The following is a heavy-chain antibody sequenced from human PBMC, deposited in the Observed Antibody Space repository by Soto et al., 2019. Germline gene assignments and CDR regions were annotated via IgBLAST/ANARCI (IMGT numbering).Heavy chain of an antibody. D-gene: IGHD5-18*01. V-gene: IGHV3-30-3*01. J-gene: IGHJ6*02. CDR3: ARSGYSYVFHYYGMDV. CDR2: ISYDGSNK. CDR1: GFTFSSYA. Sequence: ESGGGVVQPGRSLRLSCAASGFTFSSYAMHWVRQAPGKGLEWVAVISYDGSNKYYADSVKGRFTISRDNSKNTLYLQMNSLRAEDTAVYYCARSGYSYVFHYYGMDVWGQGTTVTVSS.